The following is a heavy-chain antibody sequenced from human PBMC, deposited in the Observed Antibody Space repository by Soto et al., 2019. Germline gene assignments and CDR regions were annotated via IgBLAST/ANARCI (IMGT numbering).Heavy chain of an antibody. D-gene: IGHD4-17*01. J-gene: IGHJ5*02. Sequence: QVQLQESGPGLVKPSQTLSLTCTVSGGSISSGGYYWSWIRQHPGKGLEWIGYIYYSGSTYYNPSLQSRVTISVDTSKNQFSLKLSSVTAADTAVYYCARDRSYGGNSGLWFDPWGQGTLVTVSS. CDR1: GGSISSGGYY. CDR3: ARDRSYGGNSGLWFDP. V-gene: IGHV4-31*03. CDR2: IYYSGST.